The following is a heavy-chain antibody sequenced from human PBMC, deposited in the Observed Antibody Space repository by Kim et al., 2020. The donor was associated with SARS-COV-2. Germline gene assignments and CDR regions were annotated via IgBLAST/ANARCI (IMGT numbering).Heavy chain of an antibody. CDR3: TRIRGGFYYVMGV. J-gene: IGHJ6*02. CDR2: IKSKTDGWTT. Sequence: GGSLRLSCAASGFPFSKTWLNWVRQAPGKGLEWIGRIKSKTDGWTTDYAAPVKGRFTISRDDSINTLYLQMNSLQTEDTAVYYCTRIRGGFYYVMGVWGQGTTVTVSS. D-gene: IGHD3-16*01. CDR1: GFPFSKTW. V-gene: IGHV3-15*07.